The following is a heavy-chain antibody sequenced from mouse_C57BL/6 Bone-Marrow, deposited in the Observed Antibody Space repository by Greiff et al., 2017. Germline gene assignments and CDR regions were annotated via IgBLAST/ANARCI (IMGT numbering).Heavy chain of an antibody. V-gene: IGHV1-5*01. CDR3: TPVYYYGSSYPFAY. Sequence: EVQLQQSGTVLARPGASVKMSCKTSGYTFTSYWMHWVKQRPGQGLEWIGAIYPGNSDTSYNQKFKGKAKLTAVTSASTAYMELSSLTNEDSAVYYCTPVYYYGSSYPFAYWGQGTLVTVSA. CDR2: IYPGNSDT. D-gene: IGHD1-1*01. J-gene: IGHJ3*01. CDR1: GYTFTSYW.